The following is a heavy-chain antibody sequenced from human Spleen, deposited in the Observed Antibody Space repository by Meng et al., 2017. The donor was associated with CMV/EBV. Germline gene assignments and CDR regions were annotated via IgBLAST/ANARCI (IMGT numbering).Heavy chain of an antibody. CDR2: ISYDGSNK. J-gene: IGHJ4*02. V-gene: IGHV3-30*04. CDR3: ARQIAAAAFLDY. D-gene: IGHD6-13*01. Sequence: CAAPGFTFSSYAMHWVRQAPGKGLEWVAVISYDGSNKYYADSVKGRFTISRDNSKNTLYLQMNSLRAEDTAVYYCARQIAAAAFLDYWGQGTLVTVSS. CDR1: GFTFSSYA.